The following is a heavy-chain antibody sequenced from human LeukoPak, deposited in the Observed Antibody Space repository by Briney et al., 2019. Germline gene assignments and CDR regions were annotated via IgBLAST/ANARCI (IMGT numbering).Heavy chain of an antibody. D-gene: IGHD3-22*01. CDR2: IIPIFGTA. CDR3: ARSTYYYDSSGYYYDRYFDY. J-gene: IGHJ4*02. V-gene: IGHV1-69*01. Sequence: ASVKVSCKASGGTFSSYAISWVRQAPGQGLEWMGGIIPIFGTANYAQKFQGRVTITADESTSTAYMELSSLRSEDTAVYYCARSTYYYDSSGYYYDRYFDYWGQGTLVTVSS. CDR1: GGTFSSYA.